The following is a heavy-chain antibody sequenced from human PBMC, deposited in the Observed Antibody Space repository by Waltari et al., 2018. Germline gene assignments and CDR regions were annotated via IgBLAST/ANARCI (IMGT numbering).Heavy chain of an antibody. D-gene: IGHD6-6*01. CDR1: GYSISSGYY. Sequence: QVQLQESGPGLVKPSETLSLTCAVSGYSISSGYYWGWIRQPPGKGLEWIGSIYHSGSTYYNPSRKVRVTISVDTSKNQFSLKLSSVTAADTAVYYCASSIAARRGGGYWGQGTLVTVSS. V-gene: IGHV4-38-2*01. CDR3: ASSIAARRGGGY. J-gene: IGHJ4*02. CDR2: IYHSGST.